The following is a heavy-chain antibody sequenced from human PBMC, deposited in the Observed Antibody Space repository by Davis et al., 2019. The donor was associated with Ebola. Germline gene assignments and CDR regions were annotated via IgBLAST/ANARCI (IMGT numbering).Heavy chain of an antibody. CDR1: GFTFSTYS. V-gene: IGHV3-21*01. Sequence: GESLKISCAVSGFTFSTYSMNWVRQAPGEGLEWVSSISSRSTYIYYADSVKGRFTISRDNAKNSLYLQMNSLRAEDTAVYYCARSNVWGQGTTVTVSS. CDR2: ISSRSTYI. J-gene: IGHJ6*02. CDR3: ARSNV.